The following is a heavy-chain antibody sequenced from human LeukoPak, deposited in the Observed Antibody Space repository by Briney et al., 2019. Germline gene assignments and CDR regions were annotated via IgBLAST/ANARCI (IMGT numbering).Heavy chain of an antibody. CDR1: GFTVSSNY. D-gene: IGHD3-22*01. J-gene: IGHJ6*02. Sequence: GGSLRLSCAASGFTVSSNYMSWVRQAPGKGLEWVSAISGSGGSTYYADSVKGRFTISRDNSKNTLYLQMNSLRAEDTAVYYCAKDTDGITMIVVVITLDVWGQGTTVTVSS. CDR3: AKDTDGITMIVVVITLDV. V-gene: IGHV3-23*01. CDR2: ISGSGGST.